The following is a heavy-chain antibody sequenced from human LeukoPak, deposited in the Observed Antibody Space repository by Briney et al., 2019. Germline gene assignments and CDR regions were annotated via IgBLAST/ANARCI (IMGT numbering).Heavy chain of an antibody. J-gene: IGHJ5*02. CDR1: GYFFTIYH. D-gene: IGHD2-2*01. CDR3: ARDGCSSTRCSAGGNWFDP. CDR2: IDPTGGST. V-gene: IGHV1-46*01. Sequence: ASVTVSFTASGYFFTIYHMHWVRQAPGQGLEWMGIIDPTGGSTTYPQRFQGRVTMTRDTSTSTVYMELSSLRSEDTAMYYCARDGCSSTRCSAGGNWFDPWGQGTLVTVSS.